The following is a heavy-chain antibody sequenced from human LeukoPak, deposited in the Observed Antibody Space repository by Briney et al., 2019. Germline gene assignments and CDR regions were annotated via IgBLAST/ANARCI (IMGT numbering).Heavy chain of an antibody. V-gene: IGHV3-30-3*01. J-gene: IGHJ3*02. CDR2: ISYDGSNK. Sequence: GGSLRLSCAASGFTFSSYAMHWVRQAPGKGLEWVAVISYDGSNKYYADSVKGRFTISRDNSKNTLYLQMNSLRAEDTAVYYCAKEAPFWSGSEHAFDIWGQGTMVTVSS. CDR1: GFTFSSYA. D-gene: IGHD3-3*01. CDR3: AKEAPFWSGSEHAFDI.